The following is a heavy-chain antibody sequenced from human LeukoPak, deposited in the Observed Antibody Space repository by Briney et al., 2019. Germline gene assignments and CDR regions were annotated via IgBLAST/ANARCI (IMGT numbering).Heavy chain of an antibody. J-gene: IGHJ3*02. CDR2: MNLNSSNR. D-gene: IGHD3-22*01. CDR1: GYTFTFYD. V-gene: IGHV1-8*03. Sequence: GASVKVCCKASGYTFTFYDINWVREATGPGLEWMGWMNLNSSNRGYSQKFQGRVTITRNTAISTAYMELSSLRSEDTAVYYCARAYYYDSSGYYGNDAFDIWGQGTMVTVSS. CDR3: ARAYYYDSSGYYGNDAFDI.